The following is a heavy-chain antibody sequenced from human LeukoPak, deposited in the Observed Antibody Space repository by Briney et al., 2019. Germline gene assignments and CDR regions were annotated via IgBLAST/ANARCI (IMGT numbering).Heavy chain of an antibody. Sequence: ASVKVSCKASGYTFTSYDINWVRQATGQGLEWMGWMNPNSGNTGYAQKFQGRVTITRNTYISTAYMELSILRSEDTAVYYCARLQRIGRGNKWYYMDVWGRGTTVTVSS. D-gene: IGHD3-16*01. CDR3: ARLQRIGRGNKWYYMDV. J-gene: IGHJ6*03. CDR1: GYTFTSYD. CDR2: MNPNSGNT. V-gene: IGHV1-8*03.